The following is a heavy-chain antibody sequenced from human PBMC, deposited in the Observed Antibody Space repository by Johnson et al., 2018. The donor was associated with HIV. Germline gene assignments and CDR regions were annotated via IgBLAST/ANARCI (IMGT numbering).Heavy chain of an antibody. D-gene: IGHD1-26*01. CDR3: AKDPRFRELPTNPFDI. Sequence: VQLVESGGGLIQPGGSLRLSCAASDFTVSGNYMTWVRQAPGKGLEWVSIIYSGGSTYYTRSVKGRFTISRDNSKNTLYLQMNSLRAEDTAVYYCAKDPRFRELPTNPFDIWGQGTMVTVSS. CDR1: DFTVSGNY. CDR2: IYSGGST. V-gene: IGHV3-53*01. J-gene: IGHJ3*02.